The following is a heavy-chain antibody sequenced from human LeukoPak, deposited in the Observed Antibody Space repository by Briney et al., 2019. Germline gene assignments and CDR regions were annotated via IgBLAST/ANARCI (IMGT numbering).Heavy chain of an antibody. D-gene: IGHD6-19*01. V-gene: IGHV3-23*01. CDR2: ISENGGRT. CDR3: AKDLSLRSSDWYPGFDY. J-gene: IGHJ4*02. CDR1: GFTFSSYA. Sequence: QPGGSLRLSCAASGFTFSSYAMNWVRQAPGKGLEWISVISENGGRTYYADSVKGRFTISTDYSKNTLYLQMNSLRAEDTAVYYCAKDLSLRSSDWYPGFDYWGQGTLVTVSS.